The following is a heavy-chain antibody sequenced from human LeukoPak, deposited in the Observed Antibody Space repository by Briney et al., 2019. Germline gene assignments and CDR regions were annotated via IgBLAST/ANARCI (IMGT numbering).Heavy chain of an antibody. J-gene: IGHJ4*02. D-gene: IGHD5-18*01. CDR2: ITTNGGST. CDR1: GFTFSSYA. V-gene: IGHV3-64D*09. Sequence: GGSLRLSCAASGFTFSSYAMHWVRQPPGKGLEYVSAITTNGGSTNYADSVKGRFTIPRDNSKNSLYLQMSSLRGEDTAVYYCVKGWIQLDYWGQGTLVTVSS. CDR3: VKGWIQLDY.